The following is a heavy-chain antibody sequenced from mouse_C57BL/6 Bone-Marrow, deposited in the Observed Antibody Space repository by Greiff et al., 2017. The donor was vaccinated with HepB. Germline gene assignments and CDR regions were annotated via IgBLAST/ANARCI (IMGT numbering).Heavy chain of an antibody. CDR1: GFTFSDYY. Sequence: EVKLMESEGGLVQPGSSMKLSCTASGFTFSDYYMAWVRQVPEKGLEWVANINYDGSSTYYLDSLKSRFIISRDNAKNILYLQMSSLKSEDTATYYCARDEHYYGSSYWYFDVWGTGTTVTVSS. V-gene: IGHV5-16*01. D-gene: IGHD1-1*01. CDR2: INYDGSST. CDR3: ARDEHYYGSSYWYFDV. J-gene: IGHJ1*03.